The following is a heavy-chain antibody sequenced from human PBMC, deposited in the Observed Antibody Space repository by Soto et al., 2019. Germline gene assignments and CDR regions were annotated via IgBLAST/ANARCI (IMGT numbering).Heavy chain of an antibody. V-gene: IGHV1-3*01. CDR2: INAGNGNT. D-gene: IGHD3-22*01. J-gene: IGHJ4*02. CDR3: ARPHWNYYDSSGPVWFDY. Sequence: ASVKVSCKASGYTFTSYAMHWVRQAPGQRLEWMGWINAGNGNTKYSQKFQGRVTITRDTSASTAYMELSSLRSEDTAVYYCARPHWNYYDSSGPVWFDYWGQGTLVTVSS. CDR1: GYTFTSYA.